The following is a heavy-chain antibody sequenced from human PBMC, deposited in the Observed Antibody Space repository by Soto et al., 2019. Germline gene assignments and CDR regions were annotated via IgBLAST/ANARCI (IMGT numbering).Heavy chain of an antibody. CDR3: ARAHVRLQLGSSDY. CDR1: GYSFTGYF. CDR2: TNPKSGVP. Sequence: QVQLVQSGAEVKKPGASVKVSCKASGYSFTGYFMHWVRQVPGQGLEWMGWTNPKSGVPKYPQKFQGRVTMTRDTSISTAYMELTRLISDDTAVYDCARAHVRLQLGSSDYWGQGTLVTVSS. V-gene: IGHV1-2*02. J-gene: IGHJ4*02. D-gene: IGHD6-25*01.